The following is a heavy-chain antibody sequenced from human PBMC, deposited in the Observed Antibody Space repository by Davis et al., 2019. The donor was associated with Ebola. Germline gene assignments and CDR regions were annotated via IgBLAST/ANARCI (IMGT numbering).Heavy chain of an antibody. J-gene: IGHJ2*01. CDR1: GCPISSYY. Sequence: PSETLSLTGTRPGCPISSYYWSWIRQPPGKGLEWIGYIYYSGSTNYNPSLKSRVTISVDTSKNQFSLKLSSVTAADTAVYYCARAGGIVGATTSWYFDLWGRGTLVTVSS. CDR2: IYYSGST. D-gene: IGHD1-26*01. V-gene: IGHV4-59*01. CDR3: ARAGGIVGATTSWYFDL.